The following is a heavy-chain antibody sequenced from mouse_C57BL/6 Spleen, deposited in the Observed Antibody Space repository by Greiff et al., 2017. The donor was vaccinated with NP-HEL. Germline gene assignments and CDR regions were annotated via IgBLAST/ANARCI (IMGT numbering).Heavy chain of an antibody. J-gene: IGHJ1*03. CDR2: IDPNSGGT. CDR3: ARDYYGSSYVRYFDV. Sequence: LQQPGAELVKPGASVKLSCKASGYTFTSYWMHWVKQRPGRGLEWIGRIDPNSGGTKYNEKFKSKATLTVDKPSSTAYMQLSSLTSEDSAVYYCARDYYGSSYVRYFDVWGTGTTVTVSS. D-gene: IGHD1-1*01. V-gene: IGHV1-72*01. CDR1: GYTFTSYW.